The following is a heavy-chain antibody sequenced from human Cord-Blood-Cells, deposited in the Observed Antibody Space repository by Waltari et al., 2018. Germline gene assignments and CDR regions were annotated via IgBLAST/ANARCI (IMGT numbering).Heavy chain of an antibody. CDR1: GYTFTSYA. D-gene: IGHD6-13*01. J-gene: IGHJ4*02. CDR2: ITAGNGNT. CDR3: ARGGWSHSSSWYYFDY. V-gene: IGHV1-3*01. Sequence: QVQLVQSGAEVKKPGASVKVSCKASGYTFTSYAMHWVRQASGQRLEWMGWITAGNGNTKYSQKFQGRVTITRDTSASTAYMELSSLRSEDTAVYYCARGGWSHSSSWYYFDYWGQGTLVTVSS.